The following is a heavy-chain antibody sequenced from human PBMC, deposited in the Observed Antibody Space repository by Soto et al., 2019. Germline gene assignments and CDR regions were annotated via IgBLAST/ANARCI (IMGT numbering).Heavy chain of an antibody. CDR1: GGFIISGDYY. J-gene: IGHJ3*02. V-gene: IGHV4-30-4*01. Sequence: SETLSLTCTVSGGFIISGDYYWCWIRQPPGKGLEWIGYIYYSGSTCYNPSLKSRVTISVDTSKSQFSLKLSSVTAADTAVYYCARDHYMIGGSRTAFDIWGQGTMVTVPS. CDR3: ARDHYMIGGSRTAFDI. CDR2: IYYSGST. D-gene: IGHD3-22*01.